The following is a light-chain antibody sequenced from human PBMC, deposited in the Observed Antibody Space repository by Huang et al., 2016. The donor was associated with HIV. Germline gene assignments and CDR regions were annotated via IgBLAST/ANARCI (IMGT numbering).Light chain of an antibody. CDR3: QQYNNWPPWT. CDR2: GAS. CDR1: HSVSSS. J-gene: IGKJ1*01. V-gene: IGKV3-15*01. Sequence: IVMTQSPATLSVSPGERVTLSCTASHSVSSSFAWYQQIPGQAPRRLISGASTRATGIPARFSGSGSGTEFTLTITSLQSEDFAVYYCQQYNNWPPWTFGQGTKVEVK.